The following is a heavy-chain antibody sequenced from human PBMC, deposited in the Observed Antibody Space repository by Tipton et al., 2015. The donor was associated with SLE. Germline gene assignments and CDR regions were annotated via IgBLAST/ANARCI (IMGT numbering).Heavy chain of an antibody. CDR1: GDTIDGNTYF. CDR3: ARLTPWGYDY. J-gene: IGHJ4*02. V-gene: IGHV4-39*07. CDR2: ISYSGAT. Sequence: TLSLTCTVSGDTIDGNTYFWDWIRQPPGKGLMLIGSISYSGATSYNPSLKSRVTISVDTSKNHFSLSLISATAADTAVYYCARLTPWGYDYWGPGMLVTVSS. D-gene: IGHD7-27*01.